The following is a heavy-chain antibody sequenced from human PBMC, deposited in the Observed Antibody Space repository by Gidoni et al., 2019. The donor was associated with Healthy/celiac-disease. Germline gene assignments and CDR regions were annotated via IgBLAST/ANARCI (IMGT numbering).Heavy chain of an antibody. CDR1: GGSISSSSYY. CDR2: IYYSGST. D-gene: IGHD6-13*01. CDR3: AQGRSSSWYGGGPVGY. Sequence: QLQLQESGPGLVKPSETLSLTCTVSGGSISSSSYYWGWIRQPPGKGLEWIGSIYYSGSTYYNPSLKSRVTISVDTSKNQFSLKLSSVTAADTAVYYCAQGRSSSWYGGGPVGYWGQGTLVTVSS. J-gene: IGHJ4*02. V-gene: IGHV4-39*01.